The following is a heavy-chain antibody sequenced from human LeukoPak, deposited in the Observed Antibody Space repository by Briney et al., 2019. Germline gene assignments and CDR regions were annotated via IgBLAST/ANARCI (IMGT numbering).Heavy chain of an antibody. Sequence: PGGSLRLSCAASRFTFSNYGMNWVRQAPGKGLEWVSFISSSSSYIYYADSVKGRFTISRDNAKNSLYLQMNSLRAEDTAVYYCARAPGYRGFLDYWGQGTLVTVSS. CDR3: ARAPGYRGFLDY. CDR2: ISSSSSYI. V-gene: IGHV3-21*01. J-gene: IGHJ4*02. CDR1: RFTFSNYG. D-gene: IGHD6-13*01.